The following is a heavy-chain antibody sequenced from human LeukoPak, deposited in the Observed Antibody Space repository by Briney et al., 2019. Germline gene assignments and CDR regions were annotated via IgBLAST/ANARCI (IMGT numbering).Heavy chain of an antibody. J-gene: IGHJ3*02. CDR1: GFTFSSYS. CDR2: ISSSSSNI. CDR3: ARDLWRYDSSGYWVADFDI. D-gene: IGHD3-22*01. V-gene: IGHV3-21*01. Sequence: PGGSLRLSCAASGFTFSSYSMNWVRQAPGKGLEWVSSISSSSSNIYYADSVKGRFTISRDKAKNSLYLQMNSLRAGDTAVYYCARDLWRYDSSGYWVADFDIWGQGTMVIVSS.